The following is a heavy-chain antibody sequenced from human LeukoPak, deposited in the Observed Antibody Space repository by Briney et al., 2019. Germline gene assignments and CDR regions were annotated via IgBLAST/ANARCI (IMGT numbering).Heavy chain of an antibody. J-gene: IGHJ6*03. CDR1: TFTFGSYS. D-gene: IGHD2-2*01. Sequence: GGSLRLSCVASTFTFGSYSMNWFRQAPGKRLEWLSYISSSSTTICYADSVKGRFTSSRDNAKNSLYLQMSSLRAGDTAVYYCAKDQGTTCSHGYMYVWGKGTTVAVSS. CDR2: ISSSSTTI. CDR3: AKDQGTTCSHGYMYV. V-gene: IGHV3-48*04.